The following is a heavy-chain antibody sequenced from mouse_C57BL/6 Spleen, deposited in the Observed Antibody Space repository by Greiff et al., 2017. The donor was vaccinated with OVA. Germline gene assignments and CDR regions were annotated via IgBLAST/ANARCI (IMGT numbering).Heavy chain of an antibody. Sequence: EVKVVESGGGLVKPGGSLKLSCAASGFTFSDYGMHWVRQAPEKGLEWVAYISSGSSTIYYADTVKGRFTISRDNAKNTLFLQMTSLRSEDTAMYYCARREVAYYAMDYWGQGTSVTVSS. D-gene: IGHD1-3*01. V-gene: IGHV5-17*01. CDR2: ISSGSSTI. CDR3: ARREVAYYAMDY. J-gene: IGHJ4*01. CDR1: GFTFSDYG.